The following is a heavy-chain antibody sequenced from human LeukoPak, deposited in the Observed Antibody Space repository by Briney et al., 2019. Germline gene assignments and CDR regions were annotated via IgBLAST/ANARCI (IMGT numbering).Heavy chain of an antibody. J-gene: IGHJ6*03. CDR3: AKDIGSGSGSYPNYYYYYMDV. CDR1: GFTFDDYA. Sequence: GRSLRLSCAASGFTFDDYAMHWVRQAPGKGLGWVSGISWNSGSIGYADSVKGRFTISRDNAKNSLYLQMNSLRAEDMALYYCAKDIGSGSGSYPNYYYYYMDVWGKGTTVTVSS. V-gene: IGHV3-9*03. CDR2: ISWNSGSI. D-gene: IGHD1-26*01.